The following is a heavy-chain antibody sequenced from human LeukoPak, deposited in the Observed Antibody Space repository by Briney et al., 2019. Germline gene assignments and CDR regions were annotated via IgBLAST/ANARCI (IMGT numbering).Heavy chain of an antibody. CDR3: ARHQYDFWSGFNFDY. V-gene: IGHV4-59*08. CDR1: GGSISSYY. CDR2: IYYSGST. D-gene: IGHD3-3*01. Sequence: PSETLSLTCTVSGGSISSYYWSWIRQPPGKGLEWIGYIYYSGSTNYHPSIKSRVTISVDTSKNQFSLKLSSVTAADTAVYYCARHQYDFWSGFNFDYWGQGTLVTVSS. J-gene: IGHJ4*02.